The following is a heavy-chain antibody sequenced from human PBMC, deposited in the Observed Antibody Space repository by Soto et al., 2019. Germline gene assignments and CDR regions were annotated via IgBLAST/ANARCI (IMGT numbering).Heavy chain of an antibody. D-gene: IGHD4-17*01. J-gene: IGHJ5*02. CDR1: NGSISNFY. V-gene: IGHV4-4*07. CDR2: IHGSGSA. CDR3: ARFYGDYVGWFDP. Sequence: LSLTCTVSNGSISNFYWNWIRQSAGKGLEWIGRIHGSGSATYNPSLRSRVTMTRNTSISTAYMELSSLRSEDTAVYYCARFYGDYVGWFDPWGQGTLVTVSS.